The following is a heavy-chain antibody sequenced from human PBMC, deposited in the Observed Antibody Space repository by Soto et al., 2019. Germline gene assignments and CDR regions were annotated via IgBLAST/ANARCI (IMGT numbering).Heavy chain of an antibody. Sequence: QVQLVQSGGEVKKPGASVKVSCKASVYTFTTSGVSWGRQALGKGLERMGWVSGYKGNTKYEEKFHDRVTMTKDTSTSTANLELRSLTTAETAVYNCDRAGELPYYYSGMDVWGQGTTVIVSS. CDR2: VSGYKGNT. V-gene: IGHV1-18*01. D-gene: IGHD1-26*01. CDR1: VYTFTTSG. CDR3: DRAGELPYYYSGMDV. J-gene: IGHJ6*02.